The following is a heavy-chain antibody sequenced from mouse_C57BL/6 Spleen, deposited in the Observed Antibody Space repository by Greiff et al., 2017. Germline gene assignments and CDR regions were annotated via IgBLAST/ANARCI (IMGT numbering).Heavy chain of an antibody. CDR3: ARSNWNFDY. Sequence: EVMLVESGGDLVKPGGSLKLSCAASGFTFSSYGMSWVRQTPDKRLEWVATISSGGSYTYYPDSVKGRFTISRDNAKNTLYLQMSSLKSEDTAMYYCARSNWNFDYWGQGTTLTVSS. J-gene: IGHJ2*01. D-gene: IGHD4-1*01. CDR2: ISSGGSYT. CDR1: GFTFSSYG. V-gene: IGHV5-6*01.